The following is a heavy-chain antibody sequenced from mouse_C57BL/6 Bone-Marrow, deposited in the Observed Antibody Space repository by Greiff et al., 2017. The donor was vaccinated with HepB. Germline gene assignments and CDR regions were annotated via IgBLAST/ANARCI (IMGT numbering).Heavy chain of an antibody. Sequence: EVQRVESGAELVRPGASVKLSCTASGFNIKDDYMHWVKQRPEQGLEWIGWIDPENGDTEYASKFQGKATITADTSSNTAYLQLSSLTSEDTAVYYGTTGDYDCAYWGQGTLVTVSA. CDR1: GFNIKDDY. J-gene: IGHJ3*01. D-gene: IGHD2-4*01. CDR3: TTGDYDCAY. CDR2: IDPENGDT. V-gene: IGHV14-4*01.